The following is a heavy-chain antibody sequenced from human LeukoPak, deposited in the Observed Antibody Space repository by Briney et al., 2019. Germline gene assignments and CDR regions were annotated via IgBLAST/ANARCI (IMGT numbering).Heavy chain of an antibody. D-gene: IGHD1-26*01. CDR3: ARESSVGAHKAFDY. CDR2: INSDGSST. Sequence: GGSLRLSCAAYGFTFSNYWMHWVRQAPGKGLVWVSRINSDGSSTSYADSVKGRFTISRHNAKNTLYLQMNSLRAEDTAVYYCARESSVGAHKAFDYWGQGTLVTVS. J-gene: IGHJ4*02. CDR1: GFTFSNYW. V-gene: IGHV3-74*01.